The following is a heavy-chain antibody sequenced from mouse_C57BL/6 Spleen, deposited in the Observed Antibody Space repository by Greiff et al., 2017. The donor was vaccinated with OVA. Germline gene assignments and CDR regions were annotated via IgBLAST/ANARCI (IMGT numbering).Heavy chain of an antibody. J-gene: IGHJ4*01. CDR2: IYPSDSET. CDR1: GYTFTSYW. Sequence: VQLQQPGAELVRPGSSVKLSCKASGYTFTSYWMDWVKQRPGQGLEWIGNIYPSDSETHYNQKFKDKATLTVDKSSSTAYMQLSSLTSEDSAVYYGATLYYGSSYVPMDYWGQGTSVTVSS. D-gene: IGHD1-1*01. CDR3: ATLYYGSSYVPMDY. V-gene: IGHV1-61*01.